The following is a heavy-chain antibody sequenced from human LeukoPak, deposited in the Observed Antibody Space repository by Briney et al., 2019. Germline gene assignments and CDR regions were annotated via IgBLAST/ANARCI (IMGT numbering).Heavy chain of an antibody. V-gene: IGHV4-4*07. J-gene: IGHJ4*02. CDR1: GGSISSYY. CDR3: ASTYYDFWSGYSYLDY. D-gene: IGHD3-3*01. CDR2: IYTSGST. Sequence: KPSETLSLTSTVSGGSISSYYWSWIRQPAGKGLEWIGRIYTSGSTNYNPSLKSRVTMSVDTSKNQFSLKLSSVTAADTAVYYCASTYYDFWSGYSYLDYWGQGTLVTVSS.